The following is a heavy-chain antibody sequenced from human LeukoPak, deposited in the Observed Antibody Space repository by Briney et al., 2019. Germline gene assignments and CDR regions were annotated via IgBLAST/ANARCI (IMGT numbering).Heavy chain of an antibody. V-gene: IGHV1-8*01. D-gene: IGHD6-19*01. J-gene: IGHJ4*02. CDR3: ARGRSPTRIAVAGSFGY. Sequence: GASVKVSCKASGYTFTSYDINWVRQATGQGLEWMGWTNPNSGNTGYAQKFQGRVTMTRNTSISTAYMELSSLRSEDTAVYYCARGRSPTRIAVAGSFGYWGQGTLVTVSS. CDR2: TNPNSGNT. CDR1: GYTFTSYD.